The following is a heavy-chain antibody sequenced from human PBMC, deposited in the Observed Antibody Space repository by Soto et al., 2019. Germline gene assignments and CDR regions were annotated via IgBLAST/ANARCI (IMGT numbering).Heavy chain of an antibody. CDR1: GFTFISYA. J-gene: IGHJ4*02. CDR2: ISGSGGST. Sequence: GGSLRLSCAASGFTFISYAMSWVRHDPGKGLEWVSAISGSGGSTYYADSVKGRFTISRDNSKNTLYLQMNSLRAEDTAVYYCAKDHCTYGVRANAFDYWGQGTLVTVSS. CDR3: AKDHCTYGVRANAFDY. V-gene: IGHV3-23*01. D-gene: IGHD3-10*01.